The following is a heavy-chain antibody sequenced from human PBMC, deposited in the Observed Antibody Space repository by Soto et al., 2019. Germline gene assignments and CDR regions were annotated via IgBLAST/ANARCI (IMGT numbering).Heavy chain of an antibody. J-gene: IGHJ6*02. CDR2: LIPIFATV. V-gene: IGHV1-69*12. D-gene: IGHD6-19*01. CDR1: GGTFRTYA. Sequence: QVQLLQSGAEVKKPGSSVRVSCEASGGTFRTYAISWVRQAPGQGLEWMGELIPIFATVNFAQKFQGRVTITADESTTTVYMDLRSLISEDTAVYYCAKGAVAGTPTSYYYYGMDVWGQGAKVTVS. CDR3: AKGAVAGTPTSYYYYGMDV.